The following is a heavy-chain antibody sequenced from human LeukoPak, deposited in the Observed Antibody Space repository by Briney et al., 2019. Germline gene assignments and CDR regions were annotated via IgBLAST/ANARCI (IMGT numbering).Heavy chain of an antibody. D-gene: IGHD1-26*01. J-gene: IGHJ4*02. Sequence: ASVKVSCKASGYTFTSYGISWVRQAPGQGLEWMGWISAYNGNTNYAQKLQGRVTMTTDTSTSTAYTELRSLRSDDTAVYYCARYHSGSYSTPDYWGQGTLVTVSS. CDR2: ISAYNGNT. CDR1: GYTFTSYG. CDR3: ARYHSGSYSTPDY. V-gene: IGHV1-18*01.